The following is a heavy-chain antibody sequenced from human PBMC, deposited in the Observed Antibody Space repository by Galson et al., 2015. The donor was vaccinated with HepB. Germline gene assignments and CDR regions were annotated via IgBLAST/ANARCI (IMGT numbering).Heavy chain of an antibody. CDR3: ARDWFLYASSGYYIFDY. D-gene: IGHD3-22*01. Sequence: SVKVSCKASGYTFTGYYLHWVRQAPGLGFEWMGRINPNSGDTSYAPKFQGRVTLTRDTSIRTAYMELSMLRSDDTAVYYCARDWFLYASSGYYIFDYWGQGTLVTVSS. J-gene: IGHJ4*02. CDR1: GYTFTGYY. CDR2: INPNSGDT. V-gene: IGHV1-2*06.